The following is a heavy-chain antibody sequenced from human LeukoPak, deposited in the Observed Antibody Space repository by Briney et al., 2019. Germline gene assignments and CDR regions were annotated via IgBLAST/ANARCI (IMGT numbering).Heavy chain of an antibody. J-gene: IGHJ3*01. CDR3: ATRTSGAFDF. CDR2: IQLDGSEK. CDR1: GFTFSNFW. Sequence: GGSLRLSCAASGFTFSNFWMSWVRQAPGKGLEWVANIQLDGSEKYHVDSVKGRFTISRDNAKNSLYLQMNGLRAEDTAVYYCATRTSGAFDFWGQGTMVIVS. V-gene: IGHV3-7*02.